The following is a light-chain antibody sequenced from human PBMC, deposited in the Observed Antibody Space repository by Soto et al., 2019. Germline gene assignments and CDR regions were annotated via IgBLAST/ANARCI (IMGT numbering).Light chain of an antibody. V-gene: IGKV3-11*01. J-gene: IGKJ3*01. CDR1: QSVSSY. CDR3: QQRSNWPPT. Sequence: EIVLTQSPATLSLSPGERATLSCRASQSVSSYLAWYQQKPGQAPRLLIYDASNRATGIPARFSGSGAGTDFTLTISSLVSEDFAVYYCQQRSNWPPTFGPGTKVDIK. CDR2: DAS.